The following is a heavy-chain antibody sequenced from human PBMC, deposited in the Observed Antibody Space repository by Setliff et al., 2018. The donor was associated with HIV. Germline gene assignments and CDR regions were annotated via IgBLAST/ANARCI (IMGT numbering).Heavy chain of an antibody. J-gene: IGHJ3*01. CDR3: ARDPGMQLRYAFDF. CDR1: GFTFSSYW. CDR2: ISSDGSST. Sequence: GGSLRLSCAVSGFTFSSYWMHWVRQAPGKGLVWVSRISSDGSSTSYADSVKGRFTISRDNARNSLFLQMNGLRAEDTAVYYCARDPGMQLRYAFDFWGQGTMVTVSS. D-gene: IGHD3-9*01. V-gene: IGHV3-74*01.